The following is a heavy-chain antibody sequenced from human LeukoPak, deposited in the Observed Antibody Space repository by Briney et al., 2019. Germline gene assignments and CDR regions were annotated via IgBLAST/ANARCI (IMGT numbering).Heavy chain of an antibody. Sequence: PSETLSLTCTVSGGSISSYYWSWIRQPPGKGLEWIGYIYYSGSTNYNPSLKSRVTISVDTSKNQFPLKLSSVTAADTAVYYCARDKGTHWGQGTLVTVSS. D-gene: IGHD1-7*01. CDR2: IYYSGST. CDR3: ARDKGTH. J-gene: IGHJ4*02. CDR1: GGSISSYY. V-gene: IGHV4-59*01.